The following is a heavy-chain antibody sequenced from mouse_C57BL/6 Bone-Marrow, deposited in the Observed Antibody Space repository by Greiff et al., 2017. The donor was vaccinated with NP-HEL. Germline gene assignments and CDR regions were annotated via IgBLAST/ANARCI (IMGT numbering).Heavy chain of an antibody. CDR1: GFTFSSYT. Sequence: EVKLMESGGGLVKPGGSLKLSCAASGFTFSSYTMSWVRQTPEKRLEWVATISGGGGNTYYPDSVKGRFTISRDNAKNTLYLQMSSLRSEDTALYYCARDPYYYDSDVEYFDYWGQGTTLTVSS. CDR3: ARDPYYYDSDVEYFDY. V-gene: IGHV5-9*01. CDR2: ISGGGGNT. J-gene: IGHJ2*01. D-gene: IGHD2-4*01.